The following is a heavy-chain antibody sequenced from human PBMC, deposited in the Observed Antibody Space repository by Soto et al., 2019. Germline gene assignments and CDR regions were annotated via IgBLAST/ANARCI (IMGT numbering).Heavy chain of an antibody. V-gene: IGHV3-74*01. Sequence: GGSLILSCAASGFTFSSYWMHWVRQAPGKGLVWVSRINSDGSSTSYADSVKGRFTISRDNAKNTLYLQMNSLRAEDTAVYYCARVADFWSGYYVGYGMDVWGQGTTVTVSS. CDR2: INSDGSST. CDR1: GFTFSSYW. J-gene: IGHJ6*02. D-gene: IGHD3-3*01. CDR3: ARVADFWSGYYVGYGMDV.